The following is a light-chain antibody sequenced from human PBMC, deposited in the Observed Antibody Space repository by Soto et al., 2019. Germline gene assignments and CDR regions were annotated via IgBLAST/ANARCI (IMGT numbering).Light chain of an antibody. Sequence: QSVLTQPPSVSAAPGQKVTISCPGGSSNIGKNYVSWYQQVPGTAPKLLIYDNNKRPSGIPDRFSGSKSGTSATLGITALQTGDEADYYCGTWDSSLSAVVFGGGTKLTVL. V-gene: IGLV1-51*01. J-gene: IGLJ2*01. CDR1: SSNIGKNY. CDR2: DNN. CDR3: GTWDSSLSAVV.